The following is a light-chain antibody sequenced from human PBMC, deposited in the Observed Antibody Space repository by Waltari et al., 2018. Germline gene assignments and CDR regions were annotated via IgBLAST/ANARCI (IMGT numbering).Light chain of an antibody. CDR2: DVS. Sequence: QSALTQPASVSGSPGQSVTISCTGASSDIGRYDIVSWYQQHPGNAPKLIICDVSKRPSGCSDRFSGSKSGATASLTISGLQFEDEADYYCCSYAGNYIWVFGGGTRLIVL. V-gene: IGLV2-23*02. CDR3: CSYAGNYIWV. J-gene: IGLJ3*02. CDR1: SSDIGRYDI.